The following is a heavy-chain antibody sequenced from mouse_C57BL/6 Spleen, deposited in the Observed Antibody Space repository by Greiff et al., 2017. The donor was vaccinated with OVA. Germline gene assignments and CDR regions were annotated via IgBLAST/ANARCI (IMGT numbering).Heavy chain of an antibody. CDR3: AKNRDPKGAMDY. CDR2: IWRGGST. Sequence: QVQLQQSGPGLVQPSQRLSITCPVSGFSLTSYGVHWVRQSPGKGLEWLGVIWRGGSTDYNAAFMSRLSITKDNSKSQVFFKMNRLQADDTAIYYCAKNRDPKGAMDYWGQGTSVTVSS. V-gene: IGHV2-5*01. J-gene: IGHJ4*01. D-gene: IGHD3-3*01. CDR1: GFSLTSYG.